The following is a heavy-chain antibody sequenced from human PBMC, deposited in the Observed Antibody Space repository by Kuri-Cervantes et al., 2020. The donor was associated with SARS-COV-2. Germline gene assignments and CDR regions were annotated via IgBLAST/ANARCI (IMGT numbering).Heavy chain of an antibody. D-gene: IGHD3-22*01. V-gene: IGHV1-18*01. CDR1: GYTFTSYG. Sequence: ASVKVSCKASGYTFTSYGISWVRQAPGQGLEWMGCISAYNGNTNYAQKLQGRVTMTTDTSTSTAYMELRSLRSDDTAVYYCARLYYYDSSGYYYYYGMDVWGQGTTVTVSS. CDR3: ARLYYYDSSGYYYYYGMDV. J-gene: IGHJ6*02. CDR2: ISAYNGNT.